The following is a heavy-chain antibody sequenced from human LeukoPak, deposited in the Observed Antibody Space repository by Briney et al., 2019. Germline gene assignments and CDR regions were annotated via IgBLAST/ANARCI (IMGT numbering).Heavy chain of an antibody. V-gene: IGHV3-11*01. CDR2: ISSSGSTI. CDR3: ARETRGYSYGTFDY. J-gene: IGHJ4*02. Sequence: GGSLRLSCAASGFTFSDYYMSWIRQAPGGGRGWASYISSSGSTIYYADSVKGGFTISRDNAKNSLYLQMNSLRAEDTAVYYCARETRGYSYGTFDYWGQGTLVTVSS. CDR1: GFTFSDYY. D-gene: IGHD5-18*01.